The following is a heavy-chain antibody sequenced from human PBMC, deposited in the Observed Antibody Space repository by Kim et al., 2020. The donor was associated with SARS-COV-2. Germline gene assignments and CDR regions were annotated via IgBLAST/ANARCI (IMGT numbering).Heavy chain of an antibody. D-gene: IGHD1-1*01. V-gene: IGHV4-61*07. CDR3: ARLGTRTGTYGMDV. J-gene: IGHJ6*02. Sequence: NPSRKSRVTISVDTSKNQFSLKLSSVTAADTAVYYCARLGTRTGTYGMDVWGQGTTVTVSS.